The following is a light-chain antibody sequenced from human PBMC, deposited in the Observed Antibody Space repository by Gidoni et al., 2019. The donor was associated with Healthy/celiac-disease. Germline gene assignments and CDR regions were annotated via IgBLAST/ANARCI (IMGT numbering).Light chain of an antibody. V-gene: IGLV3-1*01. CDR3: QAWDISLVV. Sequence: SYELTQPPAVSGSPGQTASITCSGDKLGDKYACWYQQKPGQSPVLVIYEDNKRPSGIPERFSGSNSGNTATLTISGTQAMDEADYYCQAWDISLVVFGGGTKLTVL. J-gene: IGLJ2*01. CDR1: KLGDKY. CDR2: EDN.